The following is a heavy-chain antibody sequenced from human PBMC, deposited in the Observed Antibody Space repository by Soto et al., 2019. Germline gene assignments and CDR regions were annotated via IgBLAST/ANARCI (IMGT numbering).Heavy chain of an antibody. CDR3: ARQPTTGDTDLWFDP. CDR2: IFYSGST. CDR1: GGSISTSRSY. V-gene: IGHV4-39*01. D-gene: IGHD2-21*01. Sequence: SETLSLTCNVSGGSISTSRSYWAWIRQPPGKGLEWLANIFYSGSTYYNPSLASRVTVSVDTSKNEFSLKLRSVTAADTAVYYCARQPTTGDTDLWFDPWGQGTLGTVS. J-gene: IGHJ5*02.